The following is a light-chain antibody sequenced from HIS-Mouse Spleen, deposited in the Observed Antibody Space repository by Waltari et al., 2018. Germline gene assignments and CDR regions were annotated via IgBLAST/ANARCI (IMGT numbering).Light chain of an antibody. Sequence: QSALTQPASVSGSPGQSITISCTGTSREVGGYNYVTWYQQHPGKAPKLMIYDVSNRPSGVSNRFSGSKSGNTASLTISGLQAEDEADYYCSSYTSSSTVVFGGGTKLTVL. CDR3: SSYTSSSTVV. V-gene: IGLV2-14*03. CDR1: SREVGGYNY. J-gene: IGLJ2*01. CDR2: DVS.